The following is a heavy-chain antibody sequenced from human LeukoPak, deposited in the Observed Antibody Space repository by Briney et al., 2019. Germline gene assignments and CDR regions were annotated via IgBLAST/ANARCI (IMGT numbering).Heavy chain of an antibody. J-gene: IGHJ5*02. CDR1: GFSLSTSGMC. Sequence: SGPTLVNPTQTLTLTCTFSGFSLSTSGMCVSWIRQPPGKALEWLARIDWDDDKYYSTSLKTRLTISKDTSKNQVVLTMTNMDPVDTATYYCARITRPENWFDPWGQGTLVTVSS. D-gene: IGHD6-6*01. CDR2: IDWDDDK. V-gene: IGHV2-70*11. CDR3: ARITRPENWFDP.